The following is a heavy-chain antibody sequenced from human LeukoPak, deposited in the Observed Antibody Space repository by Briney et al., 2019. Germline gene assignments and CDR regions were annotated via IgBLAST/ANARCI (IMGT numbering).Heavy chain of an antibody. CDR1: GYTFTGYY. D-gene: IGHD6-13*01. CDR2: INPNSGGT. CDR3: ARGIAPYRSSWHD. V-gene: IGHV1-2*02. Sequence: ASVKVSCKASGYTFTGYYMHWVRQAPGQGLEWMGWINPNSGGTNYAQKFQGRVTMTRDTSISTAYMELSRLRSEDTAVYYCARGIAPYRSSWHDWGQGTLVTVSS. J-gene: IGHJ4*02.